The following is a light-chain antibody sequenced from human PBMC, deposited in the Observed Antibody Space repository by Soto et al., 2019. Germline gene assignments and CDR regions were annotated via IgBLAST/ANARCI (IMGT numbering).Light chain of an antibody. V-gene: IGLV1-40*01. J-gene: IGLJ1*01. CDR3: QSYDSSLSGYV. CDR1: SYNIGAGYD. CDR2: GNS. Sequence: QSVLTQPPSVSGAQGQRVTISFTGSSYNIGAGYDVHWYQQLPGTAPKLLTYGNSNRPSGVPDRFSGSKSGTSASLAITGLQAEDEADYYCQSYDSSLSGYVFGTGTKLTVL.